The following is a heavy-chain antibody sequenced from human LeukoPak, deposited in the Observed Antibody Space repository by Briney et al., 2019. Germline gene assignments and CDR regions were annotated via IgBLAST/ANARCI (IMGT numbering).Heavy chain of an antibody. J-gene: IGHJ3*02. CDR1: GFTFSSYW. Sequence: GGSLRLSCAASGFTFSSYWMSWVRQAPGKGLEWVANIKQDGSEKYYVDSVKGRFTISRDNAKNSLYLQMNSLRAEDTAVYYCASAYDSSGQGAFDIWGQGTMVTVSS. V-gene: IGHV3-7*01. D-gene: IGHD3-22*01. CDR2: IKQDGSEK. CDR3: ASAYDSSGQGAFDI.